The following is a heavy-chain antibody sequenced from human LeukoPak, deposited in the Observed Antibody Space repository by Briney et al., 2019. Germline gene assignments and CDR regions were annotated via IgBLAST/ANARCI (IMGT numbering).Heavy chain of an antibody. D-gene: IGHD3-9*01. CDR2: ITGDGGST. CDR1: GFSFDDYA. V-gene: IGHV3-43*02. J-gene: IGHJ4*02. CDR3: AIIPYYDILTGYYSSFDY. Sequence: PGGSLRLSCAASGFSFDDYAMHWVRHVPGKGLEWVSLITGDGGSTYYADSVKGRFTISRDHSKSSLYPQMNSLRTEDTALYCCAIIPYYDILTGYYSSFDYWGQGALVTVSS.